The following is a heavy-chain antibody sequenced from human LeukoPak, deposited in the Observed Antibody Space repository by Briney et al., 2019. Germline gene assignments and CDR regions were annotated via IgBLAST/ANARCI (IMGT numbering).Heavy chain of an antibody. J-gene: IGHJ4*02. D-gene: IGHD3-10*01. V-gene: IGHV3-23*01. CDR2: ISGSGGVT. CDR3: AKDSDDY. CDR1: GFTFSDYV. Sequence: GGSLRLSCAASGFTFSDYVMTWVRQAPGKGLEWVSAISGSGGVTYYADSVKGRFTVSRDNSKSTVLLQMNSLRAEDTAVYYCAKDSDDYWGQGTLVTVSS.